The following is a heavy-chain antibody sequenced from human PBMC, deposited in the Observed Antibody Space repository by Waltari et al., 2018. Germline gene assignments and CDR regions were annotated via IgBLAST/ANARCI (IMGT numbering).Heavy chain of an antibody. J-gene: IGHJ4*02. CDR3: ARGPPSPYYDFWSGYPKEVYYFDY. D-gene: IGHD3-3*01. V-gene: IGHV4-34*01. Sequence: WIGEINHSGSTNYNPSLKSRVTISVDTSKNQFSLKLSYVTAADTAVYYCARGPPSPYYDFWSGYPKEVYYFDYWGQGTLVTVSS. CDR2: INHSGST.